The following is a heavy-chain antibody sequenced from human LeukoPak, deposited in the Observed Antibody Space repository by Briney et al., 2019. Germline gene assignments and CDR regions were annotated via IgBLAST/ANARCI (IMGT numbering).Heavy chain of an antibody. Sequence: SETLSLTCIVSGGSISSDYWSWIRQPPGKGLEWIGYIYYSGSTNYNPSLKSRATISVDTFKKQFSLKLSSVTAADTAVYYCARRSMVRTVGYYYGMDVWGQGTTVTVSS. D-gene: IGHD4/OR15-4a*01. CDR2: IYYSGST. V-gene: IGHV4-59*08. J-gene: IGHJ6*02. CDR1: GGSISSDY. CDR3: ARRSMVRTVGYYYGMDV.